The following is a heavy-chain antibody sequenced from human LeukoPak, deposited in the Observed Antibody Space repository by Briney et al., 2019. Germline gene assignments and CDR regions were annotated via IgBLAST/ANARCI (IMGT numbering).Heavy chain of an antibody. V-gene: IGHV3-48*04. J-gene: IGHJ4*02. Sequence: GGSLRLSCAASGFTFSNHGMNWVRQAPGKGLEWVSYISSSGSTIYYADSVKGRFTISRDNAKNSLYLQMNSLRAEDTAVYYCARGSSSTGYYFDYWGQGTLVTVSS. CDR1: GFTFSNHG. CDR3: ARGSSSTGYYFDY. D-gene: IGHD3-22*01. CDR2: ISSSGSTI.